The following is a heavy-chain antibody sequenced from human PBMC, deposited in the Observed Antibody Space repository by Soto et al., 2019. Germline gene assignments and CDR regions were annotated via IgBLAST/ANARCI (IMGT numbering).Heavy chain of an antibody. D-gene: IGHD3-10*01. V-gene: IGHV3-15*01. Sequence: DVQLVESGGGLVKPGGSLRLSCTASGFILNNAWMNWVRQAPGKGLEWVGRIKTKTDGGTTDYAAPVKGRFTVSREDSKNTLYLQMSSLKTEDTAIYYCTSGAGSPAEHFDYWGQGALVTVSS. CDR1: GFILNNAW. CDR3: TSGAGSPAEHFDY. CDR2: IKTKTDGGTT. J-gene: IGHJ4*02.